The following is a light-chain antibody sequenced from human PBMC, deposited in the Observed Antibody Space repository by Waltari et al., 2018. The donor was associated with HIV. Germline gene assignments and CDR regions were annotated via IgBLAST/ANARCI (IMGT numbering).Light chain of an antibody. CDR3: QQYKGYPLT. CDR2: AAS. V-gene: IGKV1-16*02. J-gene: IGKJ5*01. Sequence: DIQMTQSPSSLSASVGDRVTITCRASHDISNYLAWFQQRPGEAPKSLSYAASTLQSGVPSKFRGSGSETYFTLTINSLQSEDSATYYCQQYKGYPLTFGQGTRLEIK. CDR1: HDISNY.